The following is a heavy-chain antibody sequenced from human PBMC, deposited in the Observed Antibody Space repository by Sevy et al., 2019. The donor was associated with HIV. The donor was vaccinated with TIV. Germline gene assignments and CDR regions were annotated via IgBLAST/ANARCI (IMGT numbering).Heavy chain of an antibody. CDR2: ISSSSSYI. CDR1: GFTFSSYS. Sequence: GGSLRLSCAASGFTFSSYSMNWVRQAPGKGLEWVSSISSSSSYIYYADSVKGRFTISRDNAKNSLYLQMNSLRAEDTAVYYCARQPNYDFWSGYRYYYYYMDVWGKGTTVTVSS. CDR3: ARQPNYDFWSGYRYYYYYMDV. D-gene: IGHD3-3*01. J-gene: IGHJ6*03. V-gene: IGHV3-21*01.